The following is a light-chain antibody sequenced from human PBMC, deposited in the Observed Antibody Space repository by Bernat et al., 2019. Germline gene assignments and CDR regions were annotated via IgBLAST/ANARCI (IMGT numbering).Light chain of an antibody. CDR1: QDISTY. Sequence: DIQMTQSPSSLSASVGDRVTITCQASQDISTYLCWLQQKRGKAPKLLIYDASNWEAGVPSRFSGSGSGTDFTLTISNLQPEDFATYFCQQYDVVPFIFGPGTKVDVK. J-gene: IGKJ3*01. CDR2: DAS. CDR3: QQYDVVPFI. V-gene: IGKV1-33*01.